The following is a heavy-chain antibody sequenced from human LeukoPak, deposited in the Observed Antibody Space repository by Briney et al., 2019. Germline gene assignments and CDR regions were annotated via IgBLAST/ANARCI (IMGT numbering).Heavy chain of an antibody. V-gene: IGHV1-69*01. D-gene: IGHD2-2*01. CDR3: ARDPRPSYCSSTSCYATNWFDP. Sequence: SVKVSCKASGGTFSSYAISWVRQAPGQGLEWMGGIIPIFGTANYAQKFQGRVTITADESTSTAYMELGSLRSEDTAVYYCARDPRPSYCSSTSCYATNWFDPWGQGTLVTVSS. CDR2: IIPIFGTA. CDR1: GGTFSSYA. J-gene: IGHJ5*02.